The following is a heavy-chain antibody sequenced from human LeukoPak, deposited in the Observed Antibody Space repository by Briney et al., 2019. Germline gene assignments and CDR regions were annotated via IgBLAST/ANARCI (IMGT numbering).Heavy chain of an antibody. J-gene: IGHJ4*02. Sequence: SVKVSCKASGGTFSSYAISWVRQAPGQGLEWMGGIIPIFGTANYAQKFQGRVTITADESTSTAYMELSSLRSEDTAVYYCARGPRPTYYDFWSGYYTGEYFDYWGQGTLATVSS. CDR1: GGTFSSYA. D-gene: IGHD3-3*01. CDR2: IIPIFGTA. CDR3: ARGPRPTYYDFWSGYYTGEYFDY. V-gene: IGHV1-69*13.